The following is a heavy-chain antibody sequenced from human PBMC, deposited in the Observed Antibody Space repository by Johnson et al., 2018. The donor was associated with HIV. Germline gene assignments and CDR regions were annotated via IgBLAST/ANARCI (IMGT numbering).Heavy chain of an antibody. V-gene: IGHV3-30*04. CDR1: GFIFSIYA. CDR2: ISYDGSNK. CDR3: AKDKFMFLDNPVDAFDV. Sequence: PQVEPLVGVFQPGRSLRLSCAASGFIFSIYAMHWVRQAPGKGLEWVAVISYDGSNKYYADPVKGRFTISRDNSNNTLYLHMNSLRPDDTGVYYCAKDKFMFLDNPVDAFDVWGQGTMVTFSS. D-gene: IGHD3/OR15-3a*01. J-gene: IGHJ3*01.